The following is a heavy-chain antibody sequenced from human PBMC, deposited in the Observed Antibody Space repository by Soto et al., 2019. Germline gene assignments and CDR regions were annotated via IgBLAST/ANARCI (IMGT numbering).Heavy chain of an antibody. Sequence: QVQLVESGGGVVQPGRSLRLSCAASGFTFSSYGMHWVRQAPGKGLEWVAVIWFDGSNKFYADSVQGRFTISRDNSKNTVSLPMNSLRDEDSAAYYCATPGPYWGQGTLVTVSS. CDR1: GFTFSSYG. V-gene: IGHV3-33*01. J-gene: IGHJ4*02. CDR2: IWFDGSNK. CDR3: ATPGPY.